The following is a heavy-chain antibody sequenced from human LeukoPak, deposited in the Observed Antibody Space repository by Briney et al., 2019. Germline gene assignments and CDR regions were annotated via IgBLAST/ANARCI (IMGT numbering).Heavy chain of an antibody. CDR3: ARDRPGFLGTFDI. D-gene: IGHD6-6*01. J-gene: IGHJ3*02. CDR2: ISSSSSYV. Sequence: PGGSLRLSCAASGFTFSSYSMNWVRQAPGKGLEWVSSISSSSSYVFYADSVKGRFTISRDNARKSLYLQMNSLRAEDTAVYYFARDRPGFLGTFDIWGQGTMVTVSS. V-gene: IGHV3-21*01. CDR1: GFTFSSYS.